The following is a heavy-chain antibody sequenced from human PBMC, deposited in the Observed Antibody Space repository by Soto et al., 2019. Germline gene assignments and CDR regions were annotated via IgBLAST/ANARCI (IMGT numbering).Heavy chain of an antibody. CDR2: ISGGSSYT. J-gene: IGHJ4*02. CDR3: AKTRVADSGYYFDH. Sequence: QVQLVESGGGLVKPGGSLRLSCAASGFSFGDSYMSWIRQSAGKGLEWLSYISGGSSYTKYAESAKGRFTISRDNARRSLFLQVNGLRADDTAIYYCAKTRVADSGYYFDHWGQGTMVTVSS. V-gene: IGHV3-11*05. D-gene: IGHD3-10*01. CDR1: GFSFGDSY.